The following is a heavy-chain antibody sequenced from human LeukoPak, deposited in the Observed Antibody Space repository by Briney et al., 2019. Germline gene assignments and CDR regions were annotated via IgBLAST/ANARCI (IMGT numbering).Heavy chain of an antibody. V-gene: IGHV4-38-2*02. J-gene: IGHJ5*02. CDR2: VYKRGTT. Sequence: PSETLSLTCSVFGYSISSGYYWGWIRQSPGKGLEWIGSVYKRGTTYYNPSFESRVTISLDTSKEQVSLRLTSVTAADTAVYYCARSATGYFYSWFDPWGQGTQVTVSS. CDR3: ARSATGYFYSWFDP. D-gene: IGHD3-9*01. CDR1: GYSISSGYY.